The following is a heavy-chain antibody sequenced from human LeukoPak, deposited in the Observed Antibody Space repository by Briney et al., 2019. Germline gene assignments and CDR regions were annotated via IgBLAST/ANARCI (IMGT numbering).Heavy chain of an antibody. D-gene: IGHD5-18*01. Sequence: ASVKVSCKASGYTFTSYGISWVRQAPGQGLEWMGWISACNGNTNYAQKLQGRVTTTTDTSTSTAYMELRSLRSDDTAVYCCARDDSSYGYFSWGQGTLVTVSS. J-gene: IGHJ4*02. V-gene: IGHV1-18*01. CDR2: ISACNGNT. CDR3: ARDDSSYGYFS. CDR1: GYTFTSYG.